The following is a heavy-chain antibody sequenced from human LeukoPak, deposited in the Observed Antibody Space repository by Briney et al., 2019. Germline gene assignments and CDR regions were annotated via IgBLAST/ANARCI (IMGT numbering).Heavy chain of an antibody. D-gene: IGHD6-6*01. V-gene: IGHV5-51*01. J-gene: IGHJ6*02. CDR3: ARQDARSYYYYGMDV. CDR1: GYSFTNYW. CDR2: IYPGDSDT. Sequence: GESLKISCKGSGYSFTNYWIGWVRQMPGKGLEWMGIIYPGDSDTRYNPSFQGQVTISADRSISTAYLQWSSLKASDTAMYYCARQDARSYYYYGMDVWGQGTTVTVSS.